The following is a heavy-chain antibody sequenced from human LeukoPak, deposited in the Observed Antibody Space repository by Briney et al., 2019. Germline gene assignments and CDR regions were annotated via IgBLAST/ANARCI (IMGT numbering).Heavy chain of an antibody. Sequence: PSETLSLTCTVSGYSISSGYYCGWIRQPPGKGLEWIGSIYHSGSTNYNPSLKSRVTISVDTSKNQLSLKLSSVTAADTAVYYCARAGDDCSSTSCYTQQNNWFDPWGQGTLVTVSS. J-gene: IGHJ5*02. CDR3: ARAGDDCSSTSCYTQQNNWFDP. CDR2: IYHSGST. CDR1: GYSISSGYY. V-gene: IGHV4-38-2*02. D-gene: IGHD2-2*02.